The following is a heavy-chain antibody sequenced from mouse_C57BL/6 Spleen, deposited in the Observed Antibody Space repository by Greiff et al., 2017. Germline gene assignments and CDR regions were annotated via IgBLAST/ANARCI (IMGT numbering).Heavy chain of an antibody. Sequence: QVQLQQPGAELVKPGASVKMSCKASGYTFTSYWITWVKQRPGQGLEWIGDIYPGSGSTNYTEQFKSKATLTVDTSSSTAYMQLSSLTSEDSAVYYCALGDYDGGSYYFDYWGQGTTLTVSS. CDR3: ALGDYDGGSYYFDY. J-gene: IGHJ2*01. V-gene: IGHV1-55*01. CDR2: IYPGSGST. CDR1: GYTFTSYW. D-gene: IGHD2-4*01.